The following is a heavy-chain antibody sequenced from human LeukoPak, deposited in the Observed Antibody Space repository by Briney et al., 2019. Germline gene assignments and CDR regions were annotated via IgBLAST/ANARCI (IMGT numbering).Heavy chain of an antibody. CDR3: ASLPLISRGLN. CDR1: GFIFSSYW. V-gene: IGHV3-66*02. D-gene: IGHD2-15*01. CDR2: IYSGGST. J-gene: IGHJ4*02. Sequence: GGSLRLSCAASGFIFSSYWMHWVRQAPGKGLEWVSVIYSGGSTYYADSVKGRFTISRDNSKNTLYLQMNSLRAEDTAVYYCASLPLISRGLNWGQGTLVTVSS.